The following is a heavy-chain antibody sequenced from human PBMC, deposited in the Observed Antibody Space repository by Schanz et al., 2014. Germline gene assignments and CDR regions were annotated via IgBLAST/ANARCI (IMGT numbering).Heavy chain of an antibody. Sequence: EVQLVESGGGLVQPGGSLRLSCAASGFTFSSYAMSWVRQAPGKGLEWISFINTGSNYINYADSVKGRFTISRDNAKNSLYLQMNSLRAEDTAVYYCARPPHDSSGYYPFDYWGQGTLVTVSS. CDR2: INTGSNYI. D-gene: IGHD3-22*01. V-gene: IGHV3-48*04. CDR3: ARPPHDSSGYYPFDY. CDR1: GFTFSSYA. J-gene: IGHJ4*02.